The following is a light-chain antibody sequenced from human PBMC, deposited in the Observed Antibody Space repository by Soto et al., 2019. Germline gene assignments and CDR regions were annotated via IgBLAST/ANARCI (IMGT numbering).Light chain of an antibody. V-gene: IGLV2-23*02. J-gene: IGLJ1*01. CDR3: CSYAGSSTYV. CDR2: EVS. Sequence: QSVLTQTASVSVSPGQSITISCTGTSNGVGGYNSVSSYQQHPGKAPKLMIYEVSKRPSGVSNRFSGSKSGNTASLTISGLQAEDEADYYCCSYAGSSTYVFGTGTKVTVL. CDR1: SNGVGGYNS.